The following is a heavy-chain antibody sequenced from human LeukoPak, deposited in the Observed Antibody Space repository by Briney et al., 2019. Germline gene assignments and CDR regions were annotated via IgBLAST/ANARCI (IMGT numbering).Heavy chain of an antibody. CDR3: AKDLVLYYYDSSGYYVDY. V-gene: IGHV3-7*01. Sequence: GGSLRLSCAASGFTFSTYWMSWVRQAPGKGLECVANINEDGSDKYYADSVKGRFTISRDNSKNTLYLQMNSLRAEDTAVYYCAKDLVLYYYDSSGYYVDYWGQGTLVTVSS. D-gene: IGHD3-22*01. CDR1: GFTFSTYW. CDR2: INEDGSDK. J-gene: IGHJ4*02.